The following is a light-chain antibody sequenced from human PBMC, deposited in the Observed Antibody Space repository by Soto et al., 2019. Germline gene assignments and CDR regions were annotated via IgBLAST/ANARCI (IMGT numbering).Light chain of an antibody. CDR3: CSYAGTTTFYA. Sequence: QSVLTQPASVSGSPGQSITISCTGTISDVGRYNLVSWYQHHPGKAPKLIIYDVTQWPSGASNRFSGSKSGNTASLTIFGLQAEDEADYYCCSYAGTTTFYAFGTGTKVTVL. V-gene: IGLV2-23*02. J-gene: IGLJ1*01. CDR1: ISDVGRYNL. CDR2: DVT.